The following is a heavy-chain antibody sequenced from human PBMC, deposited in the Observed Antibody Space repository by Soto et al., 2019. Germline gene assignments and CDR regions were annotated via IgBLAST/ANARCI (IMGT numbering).Heavy chain of an antibody. Sequence: QVQLVQSGAEVKKPGASVKVSCKASGYTFPSYDINWVRQATGQGLEGMGWMNPNSGNTGYAQKFQGRVTRTRNTSISTAYMELSSLRSADTAVYYCAREHYGNSAWFDPWGQGTLVTVSS. CDR1: GYTFPSYD. CDR2: MNPNSGNT. D-gene: IGHD3-10*01. J-gene: IGHJ5*02. CDR3: AREHYGNSAWFDP. V-gene: IGHV1-8*01.